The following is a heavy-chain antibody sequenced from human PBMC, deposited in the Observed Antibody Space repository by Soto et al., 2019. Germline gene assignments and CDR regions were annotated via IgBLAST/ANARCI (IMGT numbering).Heavy chain of an antibody. J-gene: IGHJ4*02. Sequence: QVQLVESGGGVVQPGRSLRLSCAASGFTFRSYGMHWVRQAPGKGLEWVAVISHDGSEKYYADSVKGRFTISRDNSKNTLYLQMNSLRAEDTAVYYCAKDRGVGQGPLSYYSDYWGQGTLVTVSS. D-gene: IGHD2-15*01. CDR1: GFTFRSYG. V-gene: IGHV3-30*18. CDR3: AKDRGVGQGPLSYYSDY. CDR2: ISHDGSEK.